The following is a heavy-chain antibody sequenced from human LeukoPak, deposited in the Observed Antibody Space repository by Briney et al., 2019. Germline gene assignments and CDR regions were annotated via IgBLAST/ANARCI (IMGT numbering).Heavy chain of an antibody. CDR3: ARDSIQPLILTGYYTGGDWLDP. J-gene: IGHJ5*02. CDR2: INPSAGST. Sequence: ASVKVSCKASGYTFTSYYMHWVRQAPGQGLEWMRIINPSAGSTSYAQKFQGRVTMTRDTSTSTVYMELSSLRSEDTAVYYCARDSIQPLILTGYYTGGDWLDPWGQGTLVTVSS. CDR1: GYTFTSYY. D-gene: IGHD3-9*01. V-gene: IGHV1-46*01.